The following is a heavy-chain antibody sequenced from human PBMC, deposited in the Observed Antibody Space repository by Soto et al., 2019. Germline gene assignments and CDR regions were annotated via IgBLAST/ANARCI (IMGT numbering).Heavy chain of an antibody. CDR2: IYYSGST. D-gene: IGHD4-17*01. J-gene: IGHJ4*02. CDR1: GGSISSGGYY. Sequence: SETLSLTCTVSGGSISSGGYYWSWIRQHPGKGLEWIGYIYYSGSTYYKQSLKNRDTISVDTSKNQFSLKLSSVTAADTAVYYCASYRDYGGNSIDYWGQGTLVTVSS. CDR3: ASYRDYGGNSIDY. V-gene: IGHV4-31*03.